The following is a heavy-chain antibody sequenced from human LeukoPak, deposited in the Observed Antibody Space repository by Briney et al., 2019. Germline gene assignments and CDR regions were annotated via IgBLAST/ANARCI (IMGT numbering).Heavy chain of an antibody. Sequence: PSETLSLTCAVYGGSFSGYYWSWIRQPPGKGLEWIGEINHSGSTNYNPSLKSRVTISVDTSKNQFSLKLSSVTAADTAVYYCAHTHTTFGEGGNSWFDPWGQGTLVTVSS. CDR2: INHSGST. J-gene: IGHJ5*02. CDR3: AHTHTTFGEGGNSWFDP. CDR1: GGSFSGYY. D-gene: IGHD3-10*01. V-gene: IGHV4-34*01.